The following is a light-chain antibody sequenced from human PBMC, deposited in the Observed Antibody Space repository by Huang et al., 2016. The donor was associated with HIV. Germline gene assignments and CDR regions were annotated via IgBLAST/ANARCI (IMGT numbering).Light chain of an antibody. V-gene: IGKV1-9*01. CDR2: AAS. CDR3: QHLNSYPLT. CDR1: QVISSY. J-gene: IGKJ3*01. Sequence: IQLTQSPSSLSASVGDRVTITCRASQVISSYLAWYQQKPGKAPKLLIYAASTLQSGVPLRFSGSGSGTDFTLTISSLQPEDFATYDCQHLNSYPLTFGPGTAVDIK.